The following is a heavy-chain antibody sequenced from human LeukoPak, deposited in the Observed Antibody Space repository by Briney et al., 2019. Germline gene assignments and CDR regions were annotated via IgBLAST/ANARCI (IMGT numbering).Heavy chain of an antibody. CDR2: IDSDGNTI. J-gene: IGHJ4*02. D-gene: IGHD2-2*01. CDR1: GFTFSNTW. Sequence: QPGGSLRLSCAGSGFTFSNTWMHWVRQAPGEWLVWVSRIDSDGNTINYADSVKGRFTISRDNARNTLYLQMNSLRVEDTALYFCATAGKYRFDYWGQGTLVTVSS. V-gene: IGHV3-74*01. CDR3: ATAGKYRFDY.